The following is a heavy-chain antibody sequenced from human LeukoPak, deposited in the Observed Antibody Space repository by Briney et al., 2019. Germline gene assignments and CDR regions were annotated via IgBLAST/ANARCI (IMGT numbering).Heavy chain of an antibody. CDR3: VRDLSDGGVHPSYFDK. J-gene: IGHJ4*02. Sequence: GGSLRLSCAASGFNFSTYGMHLVRQAPGKGLEWVAVIWEDGSNKYYGDSVKGRFTISRDSSKNTLSLQMNSLRAEDTAVYYCVRDLSDGGVHPSYFDKWGRGTLVTVSS. CDR2: IWEDGSNK. CDR1: GFNFSTYG. V-gene: IGHV3-33*01. D-gene: IGHD2-21*02.